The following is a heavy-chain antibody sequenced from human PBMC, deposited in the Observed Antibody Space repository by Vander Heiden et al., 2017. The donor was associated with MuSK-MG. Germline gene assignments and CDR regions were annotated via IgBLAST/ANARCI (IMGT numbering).Heavy chain of an antibody. CDR3: ARDRSPAGVATSYYFDY. CDR2: INPSGGST. V-gene: IGHV1-46*03. CDR1: GYTFPSYY. J-gene: IGHJ4*02. Sequence: QVQLVQSGAEVKKPGASVKVSCKASGYTFPSYYMHWVRQAPGQGLEWMGIINPSGGSTSYAQKFQGRVTMTSDTSTSTVYMELSSLRSEDTAVYYCARDRSPAGVATSYYFDYWGQGTLVTVSS. D-gene: IGHD5-12*01.